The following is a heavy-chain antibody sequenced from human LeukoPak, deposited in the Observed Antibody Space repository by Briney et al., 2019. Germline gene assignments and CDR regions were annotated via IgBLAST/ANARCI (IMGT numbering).Heavy chain of an antibody. CDR2: IIPIFGTA. J-gene: IGHJ4*02. D-gene: IGHD3-22*01. Sequence: SVKVSCKASGYTFTGYYMHWVRQAPGQGLEGMEGIIPIFGTANYAQKFQGRVTITADESTSTAYMELSSLRSEDTAVYYCAAPLDYYDSSGHDYWGQGTLVTVSS. CDR1: GYTFTGYY. V-gene: IGHV1-69*13. CDR3: AAPLDYYDSSGHDY.